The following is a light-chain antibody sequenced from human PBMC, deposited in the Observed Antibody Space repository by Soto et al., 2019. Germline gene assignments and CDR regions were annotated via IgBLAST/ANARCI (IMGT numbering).Light chain of an antibody. CDR3: QQYNKWPPWT. CDR2: GAS. J-gene: IGKJ1*01. Sequence: IVMTQSPATLSVSPGERATLSCRASQSVSSNLAWYQQKPGQAPRLLIYGASTRATGIPARFSGSGSGTEFTLTIGSLQSEDFAVYYCQQYNKWPPWTFGQGTKVEIK. V-gene: IGKV3-15*01. CDR1: QSVSSN.